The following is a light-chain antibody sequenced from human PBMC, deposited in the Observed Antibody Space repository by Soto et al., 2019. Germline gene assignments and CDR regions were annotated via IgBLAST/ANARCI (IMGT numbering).Light chain of an antibody. V-gene: IGLV2-11*01. Sequence: QSVLTQPRSVSGSPGQSVTISCTGTSGDVGGYNYVSWYQQHPGKAPKLMIYDVSKRPSGVPDRFSGSKSGNTASLTISGLQAEDEADYYCCSYAGSYVFGTGTKVTVL. CDR3: CSYAGSYV. CDR2: DVS. J-gene: IGLJ1*01. CDR1: SGDVGGYNY.